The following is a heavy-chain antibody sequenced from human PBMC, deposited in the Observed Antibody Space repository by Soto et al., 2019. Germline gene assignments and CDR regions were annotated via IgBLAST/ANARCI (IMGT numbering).Heavy chain of an antibody. J-gene: IGHJ3*02. CDR3: ARSVGGYCSGGSCYGEDTLGAFDI. CDR2: ISAYNGNT. Sequence: ASVKVSCKASGYTFTSYGISWVRQAPGQGLEWMGWISAYNGNTNYAQKLQGRVTMTTDTSTSTAYMELRSLRSDDTAVYYCARSVGGYCSGGSCYGEDTLGAFDIWGQGTMVTVSS. D-gene: IGHD2-15*01. V-gene: IGHV1-18*01. CDR1: GYTFTSYG.